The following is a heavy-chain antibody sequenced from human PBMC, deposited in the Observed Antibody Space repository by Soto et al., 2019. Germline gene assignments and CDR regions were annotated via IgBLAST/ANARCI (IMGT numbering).Heavy chain of an antibody. J-gene: IGHJ6*02. CDR2: ISYDGSNK. Sequence: PGGSLRLSCAASGFTFSSYGMHWVRQAPGKGLEWVAVISYDGSNKYYADSVKGRFTISREDDKNSVYLQMNSLGAGDTAVYYCARAYYDSSGYPVGGMDVWGQGTMVTVSS. CDR1: GFTFSSYG. V-gene: IGHV3-30*03. D-gene: IGHD3-22*01. CDR3: ARAYYDSSGYPVGGMDV.